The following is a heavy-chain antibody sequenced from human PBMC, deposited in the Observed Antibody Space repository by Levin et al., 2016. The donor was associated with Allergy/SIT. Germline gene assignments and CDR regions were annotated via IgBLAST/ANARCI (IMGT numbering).Heavy chain of an antibody. J-gene: IGHJ4*02. CDR2: ISDTGGST. V-gene: IGHV3-23*01. Sequence: GGSLRLSCAASGFTFSSYAMSWVRQVPGKGLEWVSGISDTGGSTHYADSVTGRFTISRDNSKNTLYLQMNSLRAEDTAVYYCAKSSLVILVVITMPHFDNWGQGTLVTVSS. D-gene: IGHD3-22*01. CDR1: GFTFSSYA. CDR3: AKSSLVILVVITMPHFDN.